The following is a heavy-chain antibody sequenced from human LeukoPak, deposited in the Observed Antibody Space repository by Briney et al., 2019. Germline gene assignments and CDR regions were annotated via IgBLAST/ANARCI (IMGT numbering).Heavy chain of an antibody. CDR1: GFIFKTYT. J-gene: IGHJ4*02. Sequence: GGSLRLSCAASGFIFKTYTMTWVRQAPGKGLEWVSSITGDCKYITYADSVKGRFTISINNAKNSLYLQVASLRGDDTATYYCAREGNDYYYDQWGQGTLVTVSP. CDR3: AREGNDYYYDQ. CDR2: ITGDCKYI. V-gene: IGHV3-21*01. D-gene: IGHD3-16*01.